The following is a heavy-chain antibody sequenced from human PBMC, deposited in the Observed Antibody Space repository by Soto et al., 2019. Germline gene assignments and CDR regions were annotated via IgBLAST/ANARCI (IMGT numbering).Heavy chain of an antibody. CDR3: ARVPAR. J-gene: IGHJ4*02. D-gene: IGHD2-2*01. CDR2: IYHSGST. CDR1: GGTIVSSGYS. Sequence: SEPLSLTCGVSGGTIVSSGYSRSWIRQPPGKGLEWIGYIYHSGSTYYNPSLKSRVTMAVDRSKNQCSLKLSSVTAADTAVYYRARVPARWGQGTLVTVSS. V-gene: IGHV4-30-2*01.